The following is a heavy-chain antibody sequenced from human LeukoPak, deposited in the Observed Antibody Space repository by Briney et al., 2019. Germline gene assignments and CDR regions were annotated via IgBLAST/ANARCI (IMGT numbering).Heavy chain of an antibody. Sequence: GGSLRLSCAASGFTFSTYWMHWVRQAPGKGLVWVSRINSDGSSTTYADSVKGRFTIFRDNAKNTLYLQMNSLRAEDTAVYYCARDEMYYVSGGSIDYWGQGTLVTVSS. CDR2: INSDGSST. J-gene: IGHJ4*02. V-gene: IGHV3-74*01. CDR3: ARDEMYYVSGGSIDY. D-gene: IGHD3-22*01. CDR1: GFTFSTYW.